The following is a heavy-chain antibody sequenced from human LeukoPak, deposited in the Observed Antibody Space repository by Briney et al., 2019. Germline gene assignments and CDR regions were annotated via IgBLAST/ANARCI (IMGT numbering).Heavy chain of an antibody. CDR2: INHSGST. CDR1: GGSISSSSYY. D-gene: IGHD5-18*01. V-gene: IGHV4-39*07. CDR3: ARLAPIQLWLYDY. J-gene: IGHJ4*02. Sequence: PSETLPLTCTVSGGSISSSSYYWGWIRQPPGKGLEWIGEINHSGSTNYNPSLKSRVTISVDTSKNQFSLKLSSVTAADTAVYYCARLAPIQLWLYDYWGQGTLVTVSS.